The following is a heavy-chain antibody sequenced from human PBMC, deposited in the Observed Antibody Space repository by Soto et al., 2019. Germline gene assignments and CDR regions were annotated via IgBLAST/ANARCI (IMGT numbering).Heavy chain of an antibody. CDR1: GFTFRNFV. V-gene: IGHV3-30*18. CDR2: ISYAGNNI. J-gene: IGHJ6*02. CDR3: AKDQSSIFRSGSGMDV. Sequence: PXGTLRLSSAASGFTFRNFVMHCVLQAPGKGLEWVAVISYAGNNIYYADSVKGRFTISRDNSGNTLYLEMRSLRGEDTAVYYCAKDQSSIFRSGSGMDVWGQGTTVTVSS. D-gene: IGHD3-3*01.